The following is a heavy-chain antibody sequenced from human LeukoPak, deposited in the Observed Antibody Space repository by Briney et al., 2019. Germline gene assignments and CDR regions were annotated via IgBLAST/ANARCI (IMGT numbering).Heavy chain of an antibody. V-gene: IGHV4-59*01. Sequence: SETLSLTCTVSGGSISSFYWSWIRQPPGKGLEGIGYIYYSGSTNYNPSLKSRATISLDTSKNQFSLKLSSVTAADTAVYYCARGCSSGLFFDYWGQGTLVTVSS. CDR3: ARGCSSGLFFDY. CDR2: IYYSGST. J-gene: IGHJ4*02. D-gene: IGHD6-19*01. CDR1: GGSISSFY.